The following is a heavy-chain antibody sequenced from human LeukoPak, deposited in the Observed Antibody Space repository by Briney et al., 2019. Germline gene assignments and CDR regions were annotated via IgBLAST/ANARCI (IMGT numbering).Heavy chain of an antibody. CDR1: GYTFTSYA. CDR3: ARDRNILTGYFDY. J-gene: IGHJ4*02. D-gene: IGHD3-9*01. Sequence: SCKASGYTFTSYAMHWVRQAPGKGLEWVAIISYDGSNKYYADSVKGRFTISRDNSKNTLYLQMNSLRAEDTAVYYCARDRNILTGYFDYWGQGTLVTVSS. V-gene: IGHV3-30-3*01. CDR2: ISYDGSNK.